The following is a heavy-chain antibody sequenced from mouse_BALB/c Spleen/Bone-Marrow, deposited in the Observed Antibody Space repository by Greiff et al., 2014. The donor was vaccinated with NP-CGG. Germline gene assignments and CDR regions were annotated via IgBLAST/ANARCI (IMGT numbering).Heavy chain of an antibody. D-gene: IGHD2-3*01. CDR1: GFSLTSYG. Sequence: VKLQESGPGLVAPSQSLSITCTVSGFSLTSYGVHWVRQPPGKGLEWLGVIWAGGSTNYNSALMSRLSISKDNSKSQVFLNMNSLQTDDKAMYYCVRGGGDGYYNWYFDVWGAGTTVTVSS. V-gene: IGHV2-9*02. J-gene: IGHJ1*01. CDR3: VRGGGDGYYNWYFDV. CDR2: IWAGGST.